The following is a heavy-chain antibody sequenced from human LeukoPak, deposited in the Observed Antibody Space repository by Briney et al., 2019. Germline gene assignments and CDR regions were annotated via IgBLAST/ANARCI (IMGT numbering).Heavy chain of an antibody. CDR1: GGSFSGYY. CDR2: INHSGST. D-gene: IGHD5-18*01. J-gene: IGHJ4*02. Sequence: SETLSLTCAVYGGSFSGYYWSWIRQPPGKGLEWIGEINHSGSTNYNPSLKSRVTISVDTSKDQFSLKLSSVTAADTAVYYCASYTAGGGGLDYWGQGTLVTVSS. V-gene: IGHV4-34*01. CDR3: ASYTAGGGGLDY.